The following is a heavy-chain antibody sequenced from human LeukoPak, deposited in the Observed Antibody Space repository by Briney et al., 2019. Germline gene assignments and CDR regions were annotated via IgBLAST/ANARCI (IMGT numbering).Heavy chain of an antibody. V-gene: IGHV3-74*01. CDR3: ARGTGSYYSLGY. CDR2: INSDGSST. D-gene: IGHD1-26*01. J-gene: IGHJ4*02. CDR1: GFTFSSYS. Sequence: GGSLRLSCAASGFTFSSYSMHWVRQAPGKGLVWVSRINSDGSSTSYADSVKGRFTISRDNAKNTLYLQMDSLRAEDTAMYYCARGTGSYYSLGYWGQGTLVTVSS.